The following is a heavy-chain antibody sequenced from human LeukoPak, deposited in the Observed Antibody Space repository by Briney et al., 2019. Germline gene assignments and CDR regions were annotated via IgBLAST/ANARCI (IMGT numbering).Heavy chain of an antibody. Sequence: GESLKISCKGSGYSFTSYWSGWGRQMPGKSLEVMGISYPGDSDTRYSPSFQGQGTILSHKSISTASLQWSRLKASDTAMYYCARHPGEWELRGMDVWGQGTTVTVSS. CDR2: SYPGDSDT. D-gene: IGHD1-26*01. CDR3: ARHPGEWELRGMDV. CDR1: GYSFTSYW. J-gene: IGHJ6*02. V-gene: IGHV5-51*01.